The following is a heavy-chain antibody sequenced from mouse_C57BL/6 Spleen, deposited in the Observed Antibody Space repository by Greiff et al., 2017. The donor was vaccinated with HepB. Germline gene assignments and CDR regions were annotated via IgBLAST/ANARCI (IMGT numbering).Heavy chain of an antibody. Sequence: QVHVKQPGAELVRPGSSVKLSCKASGYTFTSYWMHWVKQRPIQGLEWIGNIDPSDSETHYNQKFKDKATLTVDKSSSTAYMQLSSLTSEDSAVYYCATGTTAYWYFDVWGTGTTVTVSS. D-gene: IGHD1-2*01. CDR1: GYTFTSYW. V-gene: IGHV1-52*01. CDR2: IDPSDSET. J-gene: IGHJ1*03. CDR3: ATGTTAYWYFDV.